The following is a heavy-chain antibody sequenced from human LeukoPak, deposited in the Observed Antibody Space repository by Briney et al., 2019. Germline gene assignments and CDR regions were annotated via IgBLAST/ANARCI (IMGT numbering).Heavy chain of an antibody. D-gene: IGHD3-10*01. CDR3: AKDDAWLRFGE. Sequence: AGGPLRLSCAASGFTFSNHGMNWVRQAPGKGLEWVSGISPSGDITYYADSVKGRFTISRDNSKNTLYLEVISLTAEDTAVYYCAKDDAWLRFGEWSQGTLVTVSS. CDR1: GFTFSNHG. J-gene: IGHJ4*02. CDR2: ISPSGDIT. V-gene: IGHV3-23*01.